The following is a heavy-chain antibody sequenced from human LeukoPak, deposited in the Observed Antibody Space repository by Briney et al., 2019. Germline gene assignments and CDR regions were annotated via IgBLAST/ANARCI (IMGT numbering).Heavy chain of an antibody. CDR3: ARGLSPGRAAGSAFDI. CDR1: GYTFTSYG. CDR2: ISAYNGNT. D-gene: IGHD6-13*01. V-gene: IGHV1-18*01. Sequence: ASVKVSCKASGYTFTSYGISWVRQAPGQGLEWMGWISAYNGNTNYAQKLQGRVTMTTDTSTSTAYMELRSLRSDDTAVYYCARGLSPGRAAGSAFDIWGQGTMVTVSS. J-gene: IGHJ3*02.